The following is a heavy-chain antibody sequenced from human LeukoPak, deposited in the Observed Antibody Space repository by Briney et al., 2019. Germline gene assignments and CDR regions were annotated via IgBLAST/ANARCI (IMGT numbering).Heavy chain of an antibody. J-gene: IGHJ3*02. D-gene: IGHD5-12*01. CDR3: ASLQGYSGYDEVANDAFDI. V-gene: IGHV3-11*01. Sequence: GGSLRLSCAASGFTFSDYYMSWIRQAPGKGLEWVSYISSSGSTIYYADSVKGRFTISRDNAKNSLYLQMNSLRAEDTAVYYCASLQGYSGYDEVANDAFDIWGQGTMVTVSS. CDR1: GFTFSDYY. CDR2: ISSSGSTI.